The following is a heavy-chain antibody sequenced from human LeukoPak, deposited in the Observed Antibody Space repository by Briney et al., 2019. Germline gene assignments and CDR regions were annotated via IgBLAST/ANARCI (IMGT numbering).Heavy chain of an antibody. Sequence: ASVKVSCKASGYTFTSYAISWVRQAPGQGLEWMGGIIPIFGTANYAQKFQGRVTITADESTSTAYMELSSLRSEDTAVYYCARDSHYDSSGLPLDYWGQGTLVTVSS. D-gene: IGHD3-22*01. CDR3: ARDSHYDSSGLPLDY. J-gene: IGHJ4*02. CDR2: IIPIFGTA. CDR1: GYTFTSYA. V-gene: IGHV1-69*13.